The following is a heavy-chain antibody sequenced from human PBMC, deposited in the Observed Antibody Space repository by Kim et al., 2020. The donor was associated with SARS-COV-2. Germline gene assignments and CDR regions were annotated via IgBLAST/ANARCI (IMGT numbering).Heavy chain of an antibody. CDR1: GFTFSSYV. CDR3: ARGGSNYYGAFDV. V-gene: IGHV3-30-3*01. Sequence: GGSLRLSCAASGFTFSSYVMHWVRQTPGKGLEWVAVISYDGSNAYYAGSVKGRFTISRDNSKNTLYLQVNSLRVEGTAVYYCARGGSNYYGAFDVWGQGT. D-gene: IGHD1-26*01. CDR2: ISYDGSNA. J-gene: IGHJ4*02.